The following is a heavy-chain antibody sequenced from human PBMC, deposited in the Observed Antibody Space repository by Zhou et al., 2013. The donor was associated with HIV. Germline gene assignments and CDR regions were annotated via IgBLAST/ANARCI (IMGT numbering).Heavy chain of an antibody. D-gene: IGHD3-22*01. CDR2: IIPIFGTP. CDR3: ARDQPKPYYYDSRGYYYRGHNWFDP. J-gene: IGHJ5*02. V-gene: IGHV1-69*12. Sequence: QVQLVQSGTAVKKPGSSVKVSCKASGGSFSTYAISWVRQAPGQGLEYMGGIIPIFGTPNYTPRFQGRVTITADESTSTAYLELSSLRSEDTAVYYCARDQPKPYYYDSRGYYYRGHNWFDPWGQGTLVTVSS. CDR1: GGSFSTYA.